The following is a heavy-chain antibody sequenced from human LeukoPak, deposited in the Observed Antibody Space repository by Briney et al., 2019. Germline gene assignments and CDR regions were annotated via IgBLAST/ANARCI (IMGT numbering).Heavy chain of an antibody. J-gene: IGHJ5*02. V-gene: IGHV4-31*03. CDR2: IYYSGST. CDR1: GGSISSGGYS. Sequence: SQTLSLTCTVSGGSISSGGYSWSWIRQHPGKGLEWIGYIYYSGSTYYNPSLKSRVTISVDTSKNQFSLKLSSVTAADTAVYYCARGSFTMIVVPFDPWGQGTLVTVSS. D-gene: IGHD3-22*01. CDR3: ARGSFTMIVVPFDP.